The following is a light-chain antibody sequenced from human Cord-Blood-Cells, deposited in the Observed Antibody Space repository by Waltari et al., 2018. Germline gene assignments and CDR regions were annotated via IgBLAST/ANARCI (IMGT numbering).Light chain of an antibody. CDR2: AAS. CDR3: QQSYSTPRT. V-gene: IGKV1-39*01. Sequence: DIQMTQSLSSLTASVGDRVTITCRESQSISSYLNWYQQKPGKAPKLLIYAASSLQSGVPSRFSGSGSGTDFTLTISSLQPEDFATYYCQQSYSTPRTFGQGTKLEIK. CDR1: QSISSY. J-gene: IGKJ2*01.